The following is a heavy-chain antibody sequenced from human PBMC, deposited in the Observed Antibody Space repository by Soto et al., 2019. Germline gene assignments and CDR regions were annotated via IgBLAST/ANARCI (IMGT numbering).Heavy chain of an antibody. CDR2: ISYDGSNK. CDR1: GFTFSSYA. Sequence: QVQLVESGGGVVQPGRSLRLSCAASGFTFSSYAMHWVRQAPGKGLEWVAVISYDGSNKYYADSVKGRFTISRDNSKNTLYLQMNSLRAEDTAVYYCARDLNYYDSSGYYGRWFDPWGQGTLVTVSS. D-gene: IGHD3-22*01. J-gene: IGHJ5*02. V-gene: IGHV3-30-3*01. CDR3: ARDLNYYDSSGYYGRWFDP.